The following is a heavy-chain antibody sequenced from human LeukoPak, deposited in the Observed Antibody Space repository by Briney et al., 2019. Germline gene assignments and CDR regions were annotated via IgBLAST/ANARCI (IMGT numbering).Heavy chain of an antibody. Sequence: KPSETLSLTCAVYGGSFSGYYWSWIRQPPGKGLEWIGEINHSGSTNYNPSLKSRVTISVDTSKNQFSLKLSSVTAADTAVYYCARRMSVYYYGSGSYRDYWGQGTLVTVSS. J-gene: IGHJ4*02. CDR3: ARRMSVYYYGSGSYRDY. CDR1: GGSFSGYY. V-gene: IGHV4-34*01. CDR2: INHSGST. D-gene: IGHD3-10*01.